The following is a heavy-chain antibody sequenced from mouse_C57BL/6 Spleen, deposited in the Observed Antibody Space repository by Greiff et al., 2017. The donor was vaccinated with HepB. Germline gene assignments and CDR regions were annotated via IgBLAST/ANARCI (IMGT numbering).Heavy chain of an antibody. V-gene: IGHV1-76*01. CDR1: GYTFTDYY. Sequence: QVHVKQSGAELVRPGASVKLSCKASGYTFTDYYINWVKQRPGQGLEWIARIYPGSGNTYYNEKFKGKATLTAEKSSSTAYMQLSSLTSVDSAVYFCAREVITTVVDYYAMDYWGQGTSVTVSS. D-gene: IGHD1-1*01. CDR2: IYPGSGNT. J-gene: IGHJ4*01. CDR3: AREVITTVVDYYAMDY.